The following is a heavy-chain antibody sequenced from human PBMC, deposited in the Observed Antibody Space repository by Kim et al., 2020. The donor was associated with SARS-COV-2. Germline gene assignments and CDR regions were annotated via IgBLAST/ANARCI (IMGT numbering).Heavy chain of an antibody. V-gene: IGHV1-3*01. CDR2: INVGNADT. D-gene: IGHD4-17*01. J-gene: IGHJ4*02. CDR3: ARNYGCDF. Sequence: ASVKVSCKASGDSFTRYGLHWARQAPGQGLEWMGWINVGNADTKYSEKFQGRVTITRDTSVNTAYMELSSLRAEDTAVYYCARNYGCDFWGQGTRVTVSS. CDR1: GDSFTRYG.